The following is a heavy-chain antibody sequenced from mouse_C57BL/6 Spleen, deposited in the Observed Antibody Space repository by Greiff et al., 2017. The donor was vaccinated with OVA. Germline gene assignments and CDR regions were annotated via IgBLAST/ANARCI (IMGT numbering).Heavy chain of an antibody. J-gene: IGHJ2*01. D-gene: IGHD2-2*01. V-gene: IGHV1-82*01. CDR2: IYPGDGDT. CDR1: GYAFSSSW. Sequence: QVQLQQSGPELVKPGASVKISCKASGYAFSSSWMNWVKQRPGKGLEWIGRIYPGDGDTKYNGKFKGKATLTADKSSSTAYLQLSSLTSEDSAVYYWAREGLRRYFDYWGQGTTLTVSS. CDR3: AREGLRRYFDY.